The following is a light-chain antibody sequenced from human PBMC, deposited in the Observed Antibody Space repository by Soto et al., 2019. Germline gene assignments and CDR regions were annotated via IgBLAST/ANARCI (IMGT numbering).Light chain of an antibody. CDR1: GSDIGANNL. CDR3: CSYAGSRTFT. V-gene: IGLV2-23*02. CDR2: EVT. J-gene: IGLJ2*01. Sequence: QSALTQPASVSGSPGQSITISCAGGGSDIGANNLVSWYQQHPGTVPRLLIFEVTKRPTGISSRFSGSKSGNTASLTISGLRAEDEADYHCCSYAGSRTFTLGGGTKLTVL.